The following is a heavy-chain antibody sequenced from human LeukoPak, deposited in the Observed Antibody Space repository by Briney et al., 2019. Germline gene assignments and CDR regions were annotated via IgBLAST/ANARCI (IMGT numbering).Heavy chain of an antibody. CDR1: GGSISSSSYY. D-gene: IGHD6-13*01. CDR2: INHSGST. Sequence: SETLSLTCTVSGGSISSSSYYWGWIRQPPGKGLEWIGEINHSGSTNYNPSLKSRVTISVDTSKNQFSLKLSSVTAADTAVYYCARRRYGSSSSWGYYYYMDVWGKGTTVTVSS. J-gene: IGHJ6*03. V-gene: IGHV4-39*07. CDR3: ARRRYGSSSSWGYYYYMDV.